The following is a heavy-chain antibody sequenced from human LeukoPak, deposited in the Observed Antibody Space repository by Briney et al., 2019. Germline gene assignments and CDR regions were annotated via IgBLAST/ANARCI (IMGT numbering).Heavy chain of an antibody. D-gene: IGHD2-2*01. CDR2: MNPTSGNT. V-gene: IGHV1-8*03. CDR3: ARVCRGGLPAAPYDWFDP. Sequence: ASVKVSCKASGYTFTSYDINWVRQATGQGLEWMGWMNPTSGNTGYAQKFQGRVTITRNTSISTAYMELSSLRSEDTAVYYCARVCRGGLPAAPYDWFDPWGQGTLVTVSS. J-gene: IGHJ5*02. CDR1: GYTFTSYD.